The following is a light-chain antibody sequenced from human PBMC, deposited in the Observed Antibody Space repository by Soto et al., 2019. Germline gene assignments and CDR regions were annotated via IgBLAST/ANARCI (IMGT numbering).Light chain of an antibody. Sequence: DIQMTQSPSSLSASVGDRVTITCRASQSISNYLNWYQQKPGKAPKLLIYDASSLQGDVPSRFNGARSGTDFHLNISSLQPNAFYACYCQSRYSSPFSFGPGIKVD. CDR1: QSISNY. J-gene: IGKJ3*01. CDR3: QSRYSSPFS. CDR2: DAS. V-gene: IGKV1-39*01.